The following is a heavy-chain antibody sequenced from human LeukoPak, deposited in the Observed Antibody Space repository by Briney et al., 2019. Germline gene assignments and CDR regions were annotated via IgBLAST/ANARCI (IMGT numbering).Heavy chain of an antibody. J-gene: IGHJ4*02. Sequence: QTGGSLRPSCAASGFSFSANGMLWIRQAPGKGLEWVAVIWHDGSQKYYPDSVKGRFTISRDNSNNTLYLHMDSLGTDDTAMYYCARDPGREFSGNWSFDLWGQGTLVTVSS. V-gene: IGHV3-33*01. D-gene: IGHD6-13*01. CDR1: GFSFSANG. CDR3: ARDPGREFSGNWSFDL. CDR2: IWHDGSQK.